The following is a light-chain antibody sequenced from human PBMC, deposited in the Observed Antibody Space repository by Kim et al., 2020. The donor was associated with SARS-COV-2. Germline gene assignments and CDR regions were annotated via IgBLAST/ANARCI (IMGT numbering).Light chain of an antibody. CDR2: AAS. J-gene: IGKJ4*01. CDR1: TY. CDR3: QQSYSTLPLS. V-gene: IGKV1-39*01. Sequence: TYLNWYQHKPGQAPKVLISAASTLQSGVPSRFRGSGSETDFTLTISSLQPEDFATYYCQQSYSTLPLSFGGGTKLEI.